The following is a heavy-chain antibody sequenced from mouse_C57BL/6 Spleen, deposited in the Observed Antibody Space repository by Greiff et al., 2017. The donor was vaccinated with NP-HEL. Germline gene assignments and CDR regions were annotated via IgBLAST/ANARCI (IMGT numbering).Heavy chain of an antibody. CDR3: ARVGLRRNYAMDY. D-gene: IGHD2-4*01. Sequence: QVQLQQPGAELVRPGSSVKLSCKASGYTFTSYWMHWVKQRPIQGLEWIGNIDPSDSETHYNQKFKDKATLTVDKSSSTAYMQLSSLRSEDSAVYYCARVGLRRNYAMDYWGQGTSVTVSS. CDR1: GYTFTSYW. CDR2: IDPSDSET. J-gene: IGHJ4*01. V-gene: IGHV1-52*01.